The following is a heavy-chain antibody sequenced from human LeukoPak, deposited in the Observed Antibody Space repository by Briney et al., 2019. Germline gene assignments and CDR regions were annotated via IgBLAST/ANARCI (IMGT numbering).Heavy chain of an antibody. J-gene: IGHJ4*02. CDR2: ISSDTTNK. D-gene: IGHD3-16*01. V-gene: IGHV3-30*10. CDR3: ARLAAASPGY. CDR1: GFPFVAYA. Sequence: GGSLRLPCATSGFPFVAYALHWVRQAPGKGLEWVAVISSDTTNKYYMHSVKGRFTISRDNSKNTLYLQMDSLRLEDTAVYYCARLAAASPGYWGQGTLVTVSS.